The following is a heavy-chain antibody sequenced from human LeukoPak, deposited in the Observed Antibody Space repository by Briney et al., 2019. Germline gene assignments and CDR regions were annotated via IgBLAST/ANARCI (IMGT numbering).Heavy chain of an antibody. V-gene: IGHV1-2*02. Sequence: GASVKVSCKASGYTFTSYYMHWVRQAPRQGLEWMGWINPNSGGTNYAQKFQGRVTMTRDTSISTAYMELSRLRSDDTAVYYCARDLPRIMITFGGVPDYNYFDYWGQGTLVTVSS. CDR3: ARDLPRIMITFGGVPDYNYFDY. CDR1: GYTFTSYY. CDR2: INPNSGGT. J-gene: IGHJ4*02. D-gene: IGHD3-16*01.